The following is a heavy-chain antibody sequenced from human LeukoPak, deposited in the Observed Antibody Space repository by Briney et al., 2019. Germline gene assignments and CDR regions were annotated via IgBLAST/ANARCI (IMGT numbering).Heavy chain of an antibody. CDR1: GFTFSSYS. CDR3: ARDGEYCSSTSCQSYYYYYYYMDV. Sequence: PGGSLRLSCAASGFTFSSYSMNWVRQAPGKGLEWVSAISGDSRYIYYADSVRGRFTISRDNAENSLYLQMNSLRSDDTAVYYCARDGEYCSSTSCQSYYYYYYYMDVWGKGTTVTVSS. V-gene: IGHV3-21*04. CDR2: ISGDSRYI. J-gene: IGHJ6*03. D-gene: IGHD2-2*01.